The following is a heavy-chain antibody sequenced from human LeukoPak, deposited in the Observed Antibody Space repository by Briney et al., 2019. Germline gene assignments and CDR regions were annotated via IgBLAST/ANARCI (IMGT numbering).Heavy chain of an antibody. D-gene: IGHD3-16*01. CDR3: ARGGSRLTTAGDLDY. J-gene: IGHJ4*02. CDR1: GGSISSSRYY. Sequence: SETLSLTCTVSGGSISSSRYYWGWIRQPPGKVLEWIGSIYYSGSTYYNPSLKSRVTISVDTSRNQFSLKLSSVTAADTAAYYCARGGSRLTTAGDLDYWGQGTLVTVSS. CDR2: IYYSGST. V-gene: IGHV4-39*01.